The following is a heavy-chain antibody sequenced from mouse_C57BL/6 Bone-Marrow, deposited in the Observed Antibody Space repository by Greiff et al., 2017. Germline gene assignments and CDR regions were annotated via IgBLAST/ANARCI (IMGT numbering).Heavy chain of an antibody. V-gene: IGHV14-2*01. Sequence: VQLKESGAELVKPWASVKLSCTASGFNIKDYYMHWVKQRTEQGLEWIGRIDPEDGETKYAPKFPGKATITADTSSNTADLQLSSLTSEDTAVYYCARGGYLDYWGQGTTLTVSS. CDR2: IDPEDGET. D-gene: IGHD2-2*01. CDR1: GFNIKDYY. J-gene: IGHJ2*01. CDR3: ARGGYLDY.